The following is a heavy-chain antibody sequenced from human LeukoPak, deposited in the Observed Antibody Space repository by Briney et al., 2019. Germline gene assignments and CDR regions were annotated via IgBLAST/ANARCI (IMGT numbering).Heavy chain of an antibody. CDR3: ARRTVTDYYDSSGYWAWFDP. D-gene: IGHD3-22*01. J-gene: IGHJ5*02. CDR2: IFHTGST. CDR1: GFTFSSYA. V-gene: IGHV4-38-2*01. Sequence: PGGSLRLSCAASGFTFSSYAMSWVRQAPGKGLEWIGNIFHTGSTYYNPSLTSRVTISVETSKNQFSLKLSSVTAAASAVYYCARRTVTDYYDSSGYWAWFDPWGQGTLVTVSS.